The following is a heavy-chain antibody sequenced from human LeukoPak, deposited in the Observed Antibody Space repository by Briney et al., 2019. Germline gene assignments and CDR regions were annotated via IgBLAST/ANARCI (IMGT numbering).Heavy chain of an antibody. D-gene: IGHD6-6*01. CDR3: AKGSSSSRPYYFDY. CDR2: ITSSSSTI. V-gene: IGHV3-48*01. Sequence: GGSLRLSCAASGFTFSSYSMNWVRQAPGKGLEWVSYITSSSSTIYYADSVKGRFTISRDNAKNSLYLQMYSLRAEDTAVYYCAKGSSSSRPYYFDYWGQGILATVSS. CDR1: GFTFSSYS. J-gene: IGHJ4*02.